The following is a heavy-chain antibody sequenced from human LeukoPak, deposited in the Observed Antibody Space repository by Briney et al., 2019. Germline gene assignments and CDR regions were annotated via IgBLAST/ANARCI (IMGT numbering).Heavy chain of an antibody. Sequence: PGGSLRLSCAASGFKFTTYYMTWIRQAPGKGLEWLSSISGSGTTIDYADSVKGRFTISRDNAKTSLYLQMNNLTAEDTAVYYCVRLVRGATFDPWGQRALVAVSS. CDR2: ISGSGTTI. CDR3: VRLVRGATFDP. J-gene: IGHJ5*02. V-gene: IGHV3-11*01. CDR1: GFKFTTYY. D-gene: IGHD3-10*01.